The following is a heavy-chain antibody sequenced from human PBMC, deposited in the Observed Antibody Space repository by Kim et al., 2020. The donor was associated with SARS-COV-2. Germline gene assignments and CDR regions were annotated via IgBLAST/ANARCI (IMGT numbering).Heavy chain of an antibody. J-gene: IGHJ4*02. CDR1: GFTFSSYA. D-gene: IGHD5-12*01. V-gene: IGHV3-30-3*01. Sequence: GGSLRLSCAASGFTFSSYAMHWVRQAPGKGLEWVAVISYDGSNKYYADSVKGRFTISRDNSKNTLYLQMNSLRAEDTAVYYCARDLSRFSGYEKNYFDYWGQGTLVTVSS. CDR3: ARDLSRFSGYEKNYFDY. CDR2: ISYDGSNK.